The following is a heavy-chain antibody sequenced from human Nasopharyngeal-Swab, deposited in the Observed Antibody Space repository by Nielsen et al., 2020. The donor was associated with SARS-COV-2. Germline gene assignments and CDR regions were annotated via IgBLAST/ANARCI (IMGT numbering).Heavy chain of an antibody. CDR3: ARGSPRSGMDV. CDR1: GASFSGYY. J-gene: IGHJ6*02. Sequence: SETLSLTCAVYGASFSGYYWSWIRQPPGKGLEWIGEINHSGSTNYNPSLKSRVTISVDTSKNQSSLKLSSVTAADTAVYYCARGSPRSGMDVWGQGTTVTVSS. V-gene: IGHV4-34*01. CDR2: INHSGST.